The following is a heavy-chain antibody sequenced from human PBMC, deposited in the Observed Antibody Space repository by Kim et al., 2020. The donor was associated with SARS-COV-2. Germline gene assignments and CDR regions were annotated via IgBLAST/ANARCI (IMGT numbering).Heavy chain of an antibody. D-gene: IGHD3-22*01. CDR2: IYYSGST. CDR1: GGSISSGGYY. J-gene: IGHJ3*02. CDR3: AREGGGYYYDSSGYYYYDAFDI. V-gene: IGHV4-31*03. Sequence: SETLSLTCTVSGGSISSGGYYWSWIRQHPGKGLEWIGYIYYSGSTYYNPSLKSRVTISVDTSKNQFSLKLSSVTAADTAVYYCAREGGGYYYDSSGYYYYDAFDIWGQGTMVTVSS.